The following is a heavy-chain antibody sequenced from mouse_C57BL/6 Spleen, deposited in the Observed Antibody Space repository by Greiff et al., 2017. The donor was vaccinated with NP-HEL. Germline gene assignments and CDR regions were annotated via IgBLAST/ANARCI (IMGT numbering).Heavy chain of an antibody. Sequence: QVQLQQSGAELARPGASVKMSCKASGYTFTSYTMHWVKQRPGQGLEWIGYINPSSGYTKYNQKFKDKATLTADKSSSTAYMQLSSLTSEDSAVYYCARSSMMVTSRWYFDVWGTGTTVTVSS. V-gene: IGHV1-4*01. CDR1: GYTFTSYT. CDR3: ARSSMMVTSRWYFDV. CDR2: INPSSGYT. D-gene: IGHD2-3*01. J-gene: IGHJ1*03.